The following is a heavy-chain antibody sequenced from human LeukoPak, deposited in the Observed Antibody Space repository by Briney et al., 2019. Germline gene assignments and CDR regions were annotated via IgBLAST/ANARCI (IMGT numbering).Heavy chain of an antibody. J-gene: IGHJ5*02. CDR2: ISAYNGNT. CDR1: GYTFTSYV. Sequence: ASVKVSCKASGYTFTSYVISWVRQAPGQGLEWMGWISAYNGNTNYAQKLQGRVTMTTDTSTSTAYMELRSLRSDDTAVYYCARDPEITILGALRGWFDPWGQGTLVTVSS. CDR3: ARDPEITILGALRGWFDP. V-gene: IGHV1-18*01. D-gene: IGHD3-3*01.